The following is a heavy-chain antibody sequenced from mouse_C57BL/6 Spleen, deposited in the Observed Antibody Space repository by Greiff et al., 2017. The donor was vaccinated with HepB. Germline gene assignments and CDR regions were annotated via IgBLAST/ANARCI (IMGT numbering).Heavy chain of an antibody. Sequence: VQLQQSGPELVKPGASVKISCKASGYSFTGYYMNWVKQSPEKSLEGIGEINPSTGGTTYNQKLKAKATFTVDKSSSTAYMQLKSLTTEDSAVYYWARRSNYWYFDVWGTGTTVTVSS. CDR3: ARRSNYWYFDV. V-gene: IGHV1-42*01. J-gene: IGHJ1*03. CDR1: GYSFTGYY. D-gene: IGHD2-5*01. CDR2: INPSTGGT.